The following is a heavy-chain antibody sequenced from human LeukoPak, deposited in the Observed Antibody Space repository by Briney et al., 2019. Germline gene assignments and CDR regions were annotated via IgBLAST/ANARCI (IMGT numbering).Heavy chain of an antibody. CDR1: GRTFSSYA. V-gene: IGHV1-46*01. Sequence: ASVKVSCKASGRTFSSYAISWVRQAPGQGLEWMGIINPSGGSTSYAQKFQGRVTMTRDTSTSTVYMELSSLRSEDTAVYYCAREGKQVRGGSFDYWGQGTLVTVSS. D-gene: IGHD3-10*01. CDR3: AREGKQVRGGSFDY. J-gene: IGHJ4*02. CDR2: INPSGGST.